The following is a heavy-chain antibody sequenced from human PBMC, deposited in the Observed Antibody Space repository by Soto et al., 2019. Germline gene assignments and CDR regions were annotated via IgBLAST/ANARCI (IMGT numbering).Heavy chain of an antibody. CDR1: GGSISSSSYY. D-gene: IGHD3-3*01. CDR3: ARLRPPGRFLGDY. J-gene: IGHJ4*02. Sequence: QLQLQESGPGLVKPSETLSLTCAVSGGSISSSSYYWGWIRQPPGKGLEWIGSIYYSGSTYYNPSRKSRVTISVDTSKNQFSLKLSSVTAADTAVYYCARLRPPGRFLGDYWGQGTLVTVSS. CDR2: IYYSGST. V-gene: IGHV4-39*01.